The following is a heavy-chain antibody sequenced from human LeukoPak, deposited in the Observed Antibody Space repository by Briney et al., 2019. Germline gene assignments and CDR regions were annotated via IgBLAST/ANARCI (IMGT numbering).Heavy chain of an antibody. CDR1: GFTFSSYA. V-gene: IGHV3-30-3*01. D-gene: IGHD2-2*01. J-gene: IGHJ4*02. Sequence: QPGGSLRLSCAASGFTFSSYAMHWVRQAPGKGLEWVAVISYDGSNKYYADSVKGRFTISRDNSKNSLYLQMNSLRAEDTAVYYCARVAILPAVTALDYWGQGTLVTVSS. CDR2: ISYDGSNK. CDR3: ARVAILPAVTALDY.